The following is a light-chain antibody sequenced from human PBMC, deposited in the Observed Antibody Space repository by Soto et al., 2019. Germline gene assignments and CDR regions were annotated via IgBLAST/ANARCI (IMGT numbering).Light chain of an antibody. CDR3: ATWDHNLSAGV. CDR1: SSNIGKDF. J-gene: IGLJ2*01. Sequence: QSVLTQPPSVSAAPGQRVTFSCFGGSSNIGKDFVSWYQHLPGTAPKLLIYDNDKRPSVIPDRFSGSKSGTSATLAITGLQTGDEADYYCATWDHNLSAGVFGGGTKLTVL. CDR2: DND. V-gene: IGLV1-51*01.